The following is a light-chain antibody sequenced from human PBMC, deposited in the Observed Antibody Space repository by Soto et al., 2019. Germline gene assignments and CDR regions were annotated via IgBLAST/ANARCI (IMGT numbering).Light chain of an antibody. Sequence: DIQMTQSPSSLSASVGDRVTIPCQASQGIANYLNWYQQKPGKAPKLLIYDASNLETGVPSRFSGRGSGTDFTLTISSLQPEDVATYYCQQYDNLPYTFGQGTKLEIK. J-gene: IGKJ2*01. CDR1: QGIANY. CDR2: DAS. CDR3: QQYDNLPYT. V-gene: IGKV1-33*01.